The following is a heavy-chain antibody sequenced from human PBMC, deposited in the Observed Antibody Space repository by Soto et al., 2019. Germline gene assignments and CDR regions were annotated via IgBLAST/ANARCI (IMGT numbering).Heavy chain of an antibody. Sequence: QVQLVQSGAEVKKPGSSVKVSCKVSGGTFSTYPFTWVRQAPGQGLEWMGRIIPILDITDYSQKFQGRVTMTADKSRSTAYMDRSSRRSEATACYYSAKVADSSVSESASDIWGQGPILTVSS. D-gene: IGHD3-22*01. V-gene: IGHV1-69*02. CDR2: IIPILDIT. CDR3: AKVADSSVSESASDI. CDR1: GGTFSTYP. J-gene: IGHJ3*02.